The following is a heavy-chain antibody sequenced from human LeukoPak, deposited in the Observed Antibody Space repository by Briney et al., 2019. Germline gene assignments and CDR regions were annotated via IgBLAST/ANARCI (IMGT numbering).Heavy chain of an antibody. D-gene: IGHD1-26*01. CDR1: GFTFSSYG. Sequence: EGSLRLSCAASGFTFSSYGMHWVRQAPGKGLEWVAVISYDGSNKYYADSVKGRFTISRDNSKNTLYLQMNSLRAEDTAVYYCAKDLSNGWELLNFDYWGQGTLVTVSS. J-gene: IGHJ4*02. CDR3: AKDLSNGWELLNFDY. CDR2: ISYDGSNK. V-gene: IGHV3-30*18.